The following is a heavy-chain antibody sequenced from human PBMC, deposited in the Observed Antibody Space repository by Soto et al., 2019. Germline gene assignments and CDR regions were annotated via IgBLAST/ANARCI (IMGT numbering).Heavy chain of an antibody. CDR1: GFSFSNYT. V-gene: IGHV3-21*01. Sequence: EVQLVESGGGLVKPGGSLRLSCAASGFSFSNYTMNWVRQAPGKGLEWISSMGSSSIYIYYADSVKGRFTISRDNAKNSLYLQMNSLRADDTAVYYCLMGLFDYWGQVTLVTVSS. J-gene: IGHJ4*02. CDR2: MGSSSIYI. CDR3: LMGLFDY. D-gene: IGHD3-16*01.